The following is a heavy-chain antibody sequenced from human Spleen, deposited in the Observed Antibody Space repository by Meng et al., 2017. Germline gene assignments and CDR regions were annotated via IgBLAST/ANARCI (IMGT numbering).Heavy chain of an antibody. CDR1: GGAFSGYY. J-gene: IGHJ4*02. V-gene: IGHV4-34*02. CDR2: INHTRST. Sequence: QVQLQESGAGLRKPPETLSLSWPVSGGAFSGYYWDWIRQSPGKGLEWIGEINHTRSTNSNPSLESRVTMSVDTSKNQISLKLSSVTAADTAVYYCARRGILPDYWGQGTLVTVSS. D-gene: IGHD1-26*01. CDR3: ARRGILPDY.